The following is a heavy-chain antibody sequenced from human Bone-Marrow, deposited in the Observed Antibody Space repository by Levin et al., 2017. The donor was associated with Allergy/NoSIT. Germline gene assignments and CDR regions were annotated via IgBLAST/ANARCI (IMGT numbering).Heavy chain of an antibody. Sequence: GESLKISCAASGFRFSDHGMHWVRQAPGKGPEWVGVIWYDGSNKYYADSVKGRITISRDNSKNTLYLQVDNLRVDDTAVYFCARDLDTSELFDSWGQGTLVTVAS. D-gene: IGHD3-22*01. V-gene: IGHV3-33*01. CDR1: GFRFSDHG. CDR2: IWYDGSNK. CDR3: ARDLDTSELFDS. J-gene: IGHJ4*02.